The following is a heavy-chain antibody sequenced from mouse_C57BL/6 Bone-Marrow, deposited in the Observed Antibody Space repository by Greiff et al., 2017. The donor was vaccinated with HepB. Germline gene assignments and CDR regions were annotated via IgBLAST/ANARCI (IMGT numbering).Heavy chain of an antibody. CDR3: ARGATADY. V-gene: IGHV1-19*01. CDR2: INPYNGGT. D-gene: IGHD1-2*01. J-gene: IGHJ2*01. CDR1: VYTFTDYY. Sequence: VQLQQSGPVLVKPGASVKMSCKASVYTFTDYYMNWVKQSHGKSLEWIGVINPYNGGTSYNQKFKGKATLTVDKSSSTAYMELNSLTSEDSAVYYCARGATADYWGQGTTLTVSS.